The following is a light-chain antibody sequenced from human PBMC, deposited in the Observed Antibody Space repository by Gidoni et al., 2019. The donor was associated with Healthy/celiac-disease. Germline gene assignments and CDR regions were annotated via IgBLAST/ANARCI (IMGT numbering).Light chain of an antibody. CDR2: DVS. J-gene: IGLJ1*01. V-gene: IGLV2-14*01. CDR1: SSDVGGYNY. Sequence: QSALTQPASVSGSPGQSITISCTGTSSDVGGYNYVSWYQQHPGKDPKLMIYDVSTRPSGVSNRFSGSKSGNTASLTISGLQAEDEADYYCSSYTSSSTPWVFGTGTKVTVL. CDR3: SSYTSSSTPWV.